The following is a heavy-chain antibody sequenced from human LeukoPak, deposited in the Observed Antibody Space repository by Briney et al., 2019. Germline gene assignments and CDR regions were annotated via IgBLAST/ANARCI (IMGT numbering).Heavy chain of an antibody. J-gene: IGHJ4*02. CDR3: ARVGDYYGSGSYYGFADY. CDR2: IKQDGSEK. V-gene: IGHV3-7*01. CDR1: GFIFSDYW. D-gene: IGHD3-10*01. Sequence: GGSLRLSCAAAGFIFSDYWMSWVRQAPGKGLEWVANIKQDGSEKYYVDSVKGRFTISRDNAKNSLYLQMNSLRAEDTAVYYCARVGDYYGSGSYYGFADYWGQGTLVTVSS.